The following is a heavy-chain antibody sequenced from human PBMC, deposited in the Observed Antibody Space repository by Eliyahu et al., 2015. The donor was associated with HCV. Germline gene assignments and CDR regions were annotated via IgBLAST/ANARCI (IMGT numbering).Heavy chain of an antibody. V-gene: IGHV3-21*01. CDR1: GFTFSSYS. CDR2: ISSSSSYI. D-gene: IGHD6-13*01. CDR3: ARGAAGTGFDY. J-gene: IGHJ4*02. Sequence: EVQLVESGGGLVKPGGSLXLSCAASGFTFSSYSMNWVRQAPGKGLEWVSSISSSSSYIYYADSVKGRFTISRDNAKNSLYLQMNSLRAEDTAVYYCARGAAGTGFDYWGQGTLVTVSS.